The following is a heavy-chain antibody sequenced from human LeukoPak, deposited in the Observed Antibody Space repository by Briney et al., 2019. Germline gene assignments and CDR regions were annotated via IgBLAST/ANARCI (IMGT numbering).Heavy chain of an antibody. J-gene: IGHJ4*02. D-gene: IGHD6-19*01. CDR2: IYDTGGT. Sequence: GGSLRLSCAASGFTVGNTYMSWVRQAPGKGLEWLSVIYDTGGTFYSDSVKGRFTISRDYSKNTLYLQMSSLGADDTAVYYCARDSNGPAFWGQGTLVTVSS. V-gene: IGHV3-53*01. CDR1: GFTVGNTY. CDR3: ARDSNGPAF.